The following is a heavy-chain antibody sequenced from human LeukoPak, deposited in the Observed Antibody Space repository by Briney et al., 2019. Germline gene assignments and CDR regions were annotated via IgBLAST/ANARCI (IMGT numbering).Heavy chain of an antibody. J-gene: IGHJ4*02. CDR1: GGSISSGSYY. V-gene: IGHV4-61*02. Sequence: KPSQTLSLTCTVSGGSISSGSYYWSWIRQPAGKGLEWIGRIYTSGSTNYNPSLKSRVTISVDTSKNQFSLKLSSVTAADTAVYFCAASIWRTFIDYWGQGSLLTVSS. CDR2: IYTSGST. CDR3: AASIWRTFIDY. D-gene: IGHD3-3*02.